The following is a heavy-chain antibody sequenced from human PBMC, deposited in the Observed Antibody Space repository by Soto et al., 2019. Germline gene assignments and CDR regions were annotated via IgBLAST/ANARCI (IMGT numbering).Heavy chain of an antibody. D-gene: IGHD4-17*01. CDR1: GYTFTTYW. CDR2: IDPGNSYT. Sequence: GESLKISCKGSGYTFTTYWITWVRQTPGKGLEWMGRIDPGNSYTSYNPSFQGHVTLSADMSIRTAYLQWSGLKASDTAMYYCARHTGLGRMRFDYWGQGTLVNVSS. CDR3: ARHTGLGRMRFDY. V-gene: IGHV5-10-1*01. J-gene: IGHJ4*02.